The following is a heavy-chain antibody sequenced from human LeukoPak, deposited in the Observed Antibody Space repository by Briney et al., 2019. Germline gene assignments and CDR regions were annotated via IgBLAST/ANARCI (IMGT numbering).Heavy chain of an antibody. V-gene: IGHV3-7*01. CDR3: ARENDVVGPGGYYYYMDV. J-gene: IGHJ6*03. CDR1: GFTFSSYW. D-gene: IGHD2-2*01. Sequence: PGGSLRLSCAASGFTFSSYWMSWVRQAPGKGLEWVANIKQDGSEKYYVDSVKGRFTISRDNAKNSLYLQMNSLRAEDTAVYYCARENDVVGPGGYYYYMDVWGKGTTVTVSS. CDR2: IKQDGSEK.